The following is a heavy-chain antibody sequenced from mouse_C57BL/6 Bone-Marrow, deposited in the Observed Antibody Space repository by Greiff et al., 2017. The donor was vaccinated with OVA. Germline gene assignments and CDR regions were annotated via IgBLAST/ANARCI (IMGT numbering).Heavy chain of an antibody. V-gene: IGHV1-53*01. CDR3: ARLGIYDGYAMDY. Sequence: QVQLQQPGTELVQPGASVKLSCKASGYTFTSYWMHWVKQRPGQGLEWIGNINPSNGGTNYNEKFKSKATLTVDKSSSTAYMQLSSLTSEDSAVYYCARLGIYDGYAMDYWGQGTSVTVSS. CDR1: GYTFTSYW. CDR2: INPSNGGT. J-gene: IGHJ4*01. D-gene: IGHD2-3*01.